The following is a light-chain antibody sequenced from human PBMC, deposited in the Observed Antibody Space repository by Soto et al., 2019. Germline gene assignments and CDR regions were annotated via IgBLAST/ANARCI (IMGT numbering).Light chain of an antibody. J-gene: IGKJ1*01. CDR2: SAS. CDR1: QSVSSN. Sequence: EIVMTQSPATLSVSPGERATLSCRSSQSVSSNLVWYQQKPGQAPRRLIYSASTTATGIPDRFSGSGSETEFTLTISSLQSEDFAIYYCLQYKNWPPWTFGQGTKVEIK. CDR3: LQYKNWPPWT. V-gene: IGKV3-15*01.